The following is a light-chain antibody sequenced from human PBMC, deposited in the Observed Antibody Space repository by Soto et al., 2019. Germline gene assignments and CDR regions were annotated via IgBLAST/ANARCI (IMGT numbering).Light chain of an antibody. J-gene: IGKJ2*01. CDR2: DAS. V-gene: IGKV1-5*01. CDR3: QQYNSYSYP. Sequence: IQMTQSPSTLSASVGDRVTITYRASQSISSRLAWYQQKPGKAPKLLIYDASSLERGVPSRFSGSGSGTEFTLTISSLQPDDFATYYCQQYNSYSYPFGQGTKVDIK. CDR1: QSISSR.